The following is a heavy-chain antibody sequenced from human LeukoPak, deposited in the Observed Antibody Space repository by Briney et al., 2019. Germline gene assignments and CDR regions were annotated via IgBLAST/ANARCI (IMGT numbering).Heavy chain of an antibody. CDR3: ARDRGAGGNNYFDY. Sequence: SGGSLRLSCAASGFTLTNYWMSWVRQAPGKGLEWVANVKQDGSGEYYVDSVKGRFTISRDSAKNSLYLQMNSLRAEDTAVYYCARDRGAGGNNYFDYWGQGTLVTVSS. CDR1: GFTLTNYW. CDR2: VKQDGSGE. D-gene: IGHD3-10*01. J-gene: IGHJ4*02. V-gene: IGHV3-7*03.